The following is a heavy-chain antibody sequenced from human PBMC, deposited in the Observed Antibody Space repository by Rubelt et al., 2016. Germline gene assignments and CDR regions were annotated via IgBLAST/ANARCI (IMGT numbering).Heavy chain of an antibody. CDR3: ARGLRRLSCSGGRCYYYDY. J-gene: IGHJ4*02. CDR2: IYWDDDK. CDR1: GFSLSTSGVG. D-gene: IGHD2-15*01. Sequence: QITLKESGPTLVKPTQTLTLTCTFSGFSLSTSGVGVGWIRQPPGKALEWLALIYWDDDKRYSPSLKSRLTITKDTSKNQVVLTITNMDPVDTATYYCARGLRRLSCSGGRCYYYDYWGQGALVTVSS. V-gene: IGHV2-5*02.